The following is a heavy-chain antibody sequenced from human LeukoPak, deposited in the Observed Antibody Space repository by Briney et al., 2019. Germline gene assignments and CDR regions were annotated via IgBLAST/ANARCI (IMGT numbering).Heavy chain of an antibody. D-gene: IGHD6-13*01. Sequence: SETLSLTCTVSGGSISSSSYYWGWIRQPPGKGLEWIGDISYGGSTYYNPSLKSRVTISVDTSKNQFSLKLSSVTATDTAVYYCASGGSSSWYRWFDPWGQGTLVTVSS. CDR1: GGSISSSSYY. J-gene: IGHJ5*02. CDR3: ASGGSSSWYRWFDP. CDR2: ISYGGST. V-gene: IGHV4-39*01.